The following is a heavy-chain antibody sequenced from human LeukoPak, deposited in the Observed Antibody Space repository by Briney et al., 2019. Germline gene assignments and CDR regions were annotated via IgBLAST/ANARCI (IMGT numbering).Heavy chain of an antibody. CDR3: ARAPITGTTG. V-gene: IGHV3-21*01. CDR1: GFTFSSYS. CDR2: ISSSSSYI. J-gene: IGHJ4*02. D-gene: IGHD1-7*01. Sequence: PGGSLRLSCAASGFTFSSYSMNWVRQAPGKGLEWVSSISSSSSYIYYADSVKGRFAISRDNAKNSLYLQMNSLRAEDTAVYYCARAPITGTTGWGQGTLVTVSS.